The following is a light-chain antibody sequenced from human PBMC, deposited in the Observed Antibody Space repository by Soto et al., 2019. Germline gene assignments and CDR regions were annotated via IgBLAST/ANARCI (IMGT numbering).Light chain of an antibody. V-gene: IGLV2-14*01. CDR1: SSDVGGYNC. CDR3: SSYTSSSTLL. CDR2: DVS. J-gene: IGLJ1*01. Sequence: QSALTQPASVSGSPGQSITISCTGTSSDVGGYNCVSWYQQHPGKAPKLIIYDVSSRPSGISNSFSGSKSGNTASLTISGLQAEADADYYCSSYTSSSTLLFGTGTKLTVL.